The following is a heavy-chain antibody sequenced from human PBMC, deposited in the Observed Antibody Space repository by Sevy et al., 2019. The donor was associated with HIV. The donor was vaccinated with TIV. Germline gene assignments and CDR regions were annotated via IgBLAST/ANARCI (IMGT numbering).Heavy chain of an antibody. J-gene: IGHJ5*02. D-gene: IGHD3-10*01. Sequence: GGSLRLSCAASGFRFRDYRMNWVRQAPGKGLEWVSYITSSSNTINYADSVQGRFTISRDNGRNSLYLQINSLRHEDTAVYYCARDRGRGEVALDLWGQGTLVTVSS. CDR1: GFRFRDYR. CDR2: ITSSSNTI. V-gene: IGHV3-48*02. CDR3: ARDRGRGEVALDL.